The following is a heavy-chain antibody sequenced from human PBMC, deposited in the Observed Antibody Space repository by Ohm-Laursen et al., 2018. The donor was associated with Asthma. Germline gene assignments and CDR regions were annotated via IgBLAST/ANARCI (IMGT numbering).Heavy chain of an antibody. V-gene: IGHV4-59*02. D-gene: IGHD3-9*01. CDR2: ILFRGGA. CDR3: TKLDWVQSMFDS. CDR1: GASVGDSD. Sequence: SETLSLTWAVSGASVGDSDWSWVRQPPGREVEFIAYILFRGGANYNPSLKSRVTLSTDTSKNQVSLRLSSVSAADTALYFCTKLDWVQSMFDSWGPGTLVTVSS. J-gene: IGHJ4*02.